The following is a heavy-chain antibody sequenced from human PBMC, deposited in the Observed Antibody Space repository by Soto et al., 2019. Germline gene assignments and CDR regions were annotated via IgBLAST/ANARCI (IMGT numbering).Heavy chain of an antibody. D-gene: IGHD6-19*01. CDR3: AKDRKSGSAWYWDY. Sequence: GGSLRLSCAVSGFTFSSYAMSWVRQAPGKGLEWVSGISGSGGSTYSADSVKGRFTISSDNSKNTLYLQMNSLRVEDTAVYYCAKDRKSGSAWYWDYWGQGTLVTVSS. CDR1: GFTFSSYA. V-gene: IGHV3-23*01. CDR2: ISGSGGST. J-gene: IGHJ4*02.